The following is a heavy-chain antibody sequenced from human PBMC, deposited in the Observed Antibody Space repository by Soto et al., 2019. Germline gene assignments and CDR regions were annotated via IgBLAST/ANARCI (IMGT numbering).Heavy chain of an antibody. J-gene: IGHJ5*02. D-gene: IGHD3-3*01. Sequence: GGSLRLSCAASGFTFSSYAMSWVRQAPGKGLEWVSAISGSGGSTYYADSVKGRFTISRDNSKNTLYLQMNSLRAEDTAVYYCAKGVYDFWSGYYPSWFDPWGQGTQVTVSS. CDR3: AKGVYDFWSGYYPSWFDP. V-gene: IGHV3-23*01. CDR2: ISGSGGST. CDR1: GFTFSSYA.